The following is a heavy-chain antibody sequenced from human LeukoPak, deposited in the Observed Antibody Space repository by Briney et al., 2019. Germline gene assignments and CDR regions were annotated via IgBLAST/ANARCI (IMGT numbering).Heavy chain of an antibody. Sequence: GGSLRLSCAASGFTFSSYAMHGVRQAPGKGLEWVAVISYDGSNKYYADSVKGRFTISRDNSKNTLYLQMNSLRAEDTAVYYCARDRVGATQPHFDYWGQGTLVTVSS. D-gene: IGHD1-26*01. CDR3: ARDRVGATQPHFDY. V-gene: IGHV3-30*04. J-gene: IGHJ4*02. CDR1: GFTFSSYA. CDR2: ISYDGSNK.